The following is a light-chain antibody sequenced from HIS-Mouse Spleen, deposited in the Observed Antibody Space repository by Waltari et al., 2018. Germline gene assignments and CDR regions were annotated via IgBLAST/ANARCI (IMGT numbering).Light chain of an antibody. CDR1: QGISSY. CDR2: AAS. V-gene: IGKV1-9*01. CDR3: QQLNSYLIT. Sequence: DIQLTQSPSFLSASVGDRVTSTCRASQGISSYLAWYQQKPGKAPKLLIYAASTLQSGVPSRFSGIGSGTEFTLTISSLQPEDFATYFCQQLNSYLITFGQGTRLEIK. J-gene: IGKJ5*01.